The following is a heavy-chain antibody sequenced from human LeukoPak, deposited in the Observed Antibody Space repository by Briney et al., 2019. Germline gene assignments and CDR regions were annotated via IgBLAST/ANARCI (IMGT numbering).Heavy chain of an antibody. CDR1: GFTFADYA. CDR2: ISGDGGST. J-gene: IGHJ6*02. Sequence: PGGSLRLSCAASGFTFADYALHWASQDPGKGLEWVSLISGDGGSTYYADSVKGRFTISRDNSKNSLYLQINSLRTKDTALYYCAKDGIAAAGNYYYYGMDVWGQGATVALSS. CDR3: AKDGIAAAGNYYYYGMDV. V-gene: IGHV3-43*02. D-gene: IGHD6-13*01.